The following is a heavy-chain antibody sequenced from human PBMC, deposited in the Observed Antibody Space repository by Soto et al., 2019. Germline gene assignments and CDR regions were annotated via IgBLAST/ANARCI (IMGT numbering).Heavy chain of an antibody. CDR1: GYSFTSYW. CDR3: ARLLWSGYSQDYGMDV. V-gene: IGHV5-51*01. J-gene: IGHJ6*02. Sequence: GESLKISCKGSGYSFTSYWIGWVRQMPGKGLEWMGIIYPGDSDTRYSPSFQGQVTISADKSISTAYLQWSSLKASDTAMYYCARLLWSGYSQDYGMDVWGQGTTVTVSS. CDR2: IYPGDSDT. D-gene: IGHD3-3*01.